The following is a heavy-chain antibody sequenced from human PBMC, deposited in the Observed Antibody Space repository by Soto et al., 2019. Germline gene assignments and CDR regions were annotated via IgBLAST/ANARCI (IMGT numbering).Heavy chain of an antibody. Sequence: QVQLVQSGAEVKKPGASVKVSCKASGYTFTNYNISWVRQAPGQRLEWMGWISGYNGNTKYAQKLQGRATMTTDTSTTTAYMELRSLRSDDTAVYYCARSPDPLYNWSAVGVFTWFDPWGQGTLVTVSS. CDR2: ISGYNGNT. CDR3: ARSPDPLYNWSAVGVFTWFDP. D-gene: IGHD1-1*01. J-gene: IGHJ5*02. V-gene: IGHV1-18*01. CDR1: GYTFTNYN.